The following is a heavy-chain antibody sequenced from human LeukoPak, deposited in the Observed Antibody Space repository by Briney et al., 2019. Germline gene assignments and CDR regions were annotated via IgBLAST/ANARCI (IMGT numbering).Heavy chain of an antibody. V-gene: IGHV3-30*18. CDR1: GFTFSSYG. CDR3: AKGAYCSGGSCYRAYYFDY. J-gene: IGHJ4*02. D-gene: IGHD2-15*01. CDR2: ISYDGSNK. Sequence: PGRSLRLSCAASGFTFSSYGMHWVRQAPGKGLEWVAVISYDGSNKYYADSVKGRFTIYRDNSKNTLYLQMNSLRAEDTAVYYCAKGAYCSGGSCYRAYYFDYWGQGTLVTVSS.